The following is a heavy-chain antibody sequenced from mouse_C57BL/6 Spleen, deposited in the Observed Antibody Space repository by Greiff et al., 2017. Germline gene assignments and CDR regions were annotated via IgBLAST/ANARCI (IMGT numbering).Heavy chain of an antibody. D-gene: IGHD1-1*01. J-gene: IGHJ3*01. Sequence: QVQLQQSGAELARPGASVKMSCKASGYTFTSYTMHWVKQRPGPGLEWIGYITPSSGYTKYNQKFKDKATLTADKSSSTAYMQLSSLTSEDSAVYYCARGEGSSYGFAYWGQGTLVTVSA. CDR3: ARGEGSSYGFAY. CDR2: ITPSSGYT. CDR1: GYTFTSYT. V-gene: IGHV1-4*01.